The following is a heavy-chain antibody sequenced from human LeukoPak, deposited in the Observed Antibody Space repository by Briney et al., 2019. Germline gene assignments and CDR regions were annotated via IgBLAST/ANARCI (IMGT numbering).Heavy chain of an antibody. J-gene: IGHJ4*02. CDR2: IRRSGGST. V-gene: IGHV3-23*01. Sequence: GGSLRLSCAASGFTFSSYAMSWVRQAPGKGLEWVSAIRRSGGSTYYADSVKGRFTISRDNSKNTLYLQMNSLRAEDTAVYYCAKSVRQWLESFDYWGQGTLVTVSS. D-gene: IGHD6-19*01. CDR3: AKSVRQWLESFDY. CDR1: GFTFSSYA.